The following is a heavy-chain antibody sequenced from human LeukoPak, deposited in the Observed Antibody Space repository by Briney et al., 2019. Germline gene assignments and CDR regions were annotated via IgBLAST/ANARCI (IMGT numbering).Heavy chain of an antibody. J-gene: IGHJ4*02. CDR1: GYTFTGYY. V-gene: IGHV1-2*02. CDR3: AKDGGRGFNYGLYYFDY. CDR2: INPNTGGT. Sequence: ASVKVSCKASGYTFTGYYVHWVRQAPGQGLEWMGWINPNTGGTNYAQKFQGRVTMTKDTSTNAAYMELNKLKSDDTAVYYCAKDGGRGFNYGLYYFDYWGQGTLVTVSS. D-gene: IGHD5-18*01.